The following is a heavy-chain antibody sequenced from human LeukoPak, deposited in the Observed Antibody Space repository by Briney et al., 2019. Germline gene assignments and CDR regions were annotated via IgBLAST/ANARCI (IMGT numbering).Heavy chain of an antibody. Sequence: SETLSLTCAVYGGSFSGYYWSWIRQPPGKGLEWIGEINHSGSTNYNPSLKSRVTISVDTSKNQFSLKLSSVTAADTAVYYCARYGGGIADYFDYWGQGTLVTVSS. V-gene: IGHV4-34*01. CDR3: ARYGGGIADYFDY. CDR1: GGSFSGYY. D-gene: IGHD6-13*01. CDR2: INHSGST. J-gene: IGHJ4*02.